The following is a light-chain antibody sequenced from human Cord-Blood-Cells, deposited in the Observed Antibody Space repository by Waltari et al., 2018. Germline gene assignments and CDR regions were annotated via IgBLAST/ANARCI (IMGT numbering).Light chain of an antibody. CDR2: EVS. CDR1: SSDVGGYNY. Sequence: QSALTQPPSASGSPGQSVTISCTGTSSDVGGYNYVSWYQQHPGKAPKLMIYEVSKRPSGFPDGFSGSKSGNTASLTVSGRQAEDEADYYCSSYAGSNKLVFGGGTKLTVL. V-gene: IGLV2-8*01. J-gene: IGLJ2*01. CDR3: SSYAGSNKLV.